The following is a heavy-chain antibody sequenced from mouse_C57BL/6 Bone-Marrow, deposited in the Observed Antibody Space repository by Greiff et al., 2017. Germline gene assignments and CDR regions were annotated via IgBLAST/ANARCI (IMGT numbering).Heavy chain of an antibody. CDR2: IDPSDSYT. V-gene: IGHV1-50*01. J-gene: IGHJ2*01. D-gene: IGHD2-4*01. CDR3: ARGDDYALDY. CDR1: GYTFTSYW. Sequence: QVQLQQPGAELVKPGASVKLSCKASGYTFTSYWMQWVKQRPGQGLEWIGEIDPSDSYTNYNQKFKGKATLTFDTSSSTAYMQLSSLTSEDSAFYYCARGDDYALDYWGQGTTLTVSS.